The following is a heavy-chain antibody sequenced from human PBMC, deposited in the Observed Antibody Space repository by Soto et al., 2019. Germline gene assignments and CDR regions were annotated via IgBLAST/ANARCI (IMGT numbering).Heavy chain of an antibody. J-gene: IGHJ6*02. CDR3: ARPWAGIAAAGSGYGMDV. Sequence: QVQLVQSGAEVKKPGSSVKVSCKASGGTFSSYAISWVRQAPGQGLEWMGGIIPIFGTANYAQKVQGRVTITADESTSTAYMELSSLRSEDTAVYYCARPWAGIAAAGSGYGMDVWGQGTTVTVSS. CDR2: IIPIFGTA. V-gene: IGHV1-69*01. D-gene: IGHD6-13*01. CDR1: GGTFSSYA.